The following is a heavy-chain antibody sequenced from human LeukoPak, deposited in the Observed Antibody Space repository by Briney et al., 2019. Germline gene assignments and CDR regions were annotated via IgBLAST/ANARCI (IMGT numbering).Heavy chain of an antibody. J-gene: IGHJ6*02. CDR1: GFTFSSYA. D-gene: IGHD4-11*01. V-gene: IGHV3-30-3*01. CDR3: ARTGPDYTYYYYYGMDV. CDR2: ISYDGSNK. Sequence: GRSLRLSCAASGFTFSSYAMHWVRQAPGKGLEWVAVISYDGSNKYYADSVKGRFTISRDNFKNTLYLQMNSLRAEDTAVYYCARTGPDYTYYYYYGMDVWGQGTTVTVSS.